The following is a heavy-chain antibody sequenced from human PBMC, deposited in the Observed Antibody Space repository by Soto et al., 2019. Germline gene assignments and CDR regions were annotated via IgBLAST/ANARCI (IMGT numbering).Heavy chain of an antibody. CDR1: GFTFSSYS. J-gene: IGHJ3*02. D-gene: IGHD2-15*01. V-gene: IGHV3-21*01. Sequence: LRLSCAASGFTFSSYSMNWVRQAPGKGLEWVSSISSSSSYIYYADSVKGRFTISRDNAKNSLYLQMNSLRAEDTAVYYCARDGYCSGGSCDRAFDIWGQGTMVTVSS. CDR2: ISSSSSYI. CDR3: ARDGYCSGGSCDRAFDI.